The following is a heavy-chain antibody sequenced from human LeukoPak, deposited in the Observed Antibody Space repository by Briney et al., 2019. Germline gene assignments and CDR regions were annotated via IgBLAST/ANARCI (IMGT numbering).Heavy chain of an antibody. CDR3: ARLPRYNWNDRGRWFDP. V-gene: IGHV4-34*01. D-gene: IGHD1-1*01. Sequence: SETLSLTCAVYGGSFNNYYWNWIRQPPGKGLEWIGEINHSGSAKYNPSLKSRVTISVDTSKNQFSLKLSSVTAADTAVYYCARLPRYNWNDRGRWFDPWGQGTLVTVSS. J-gene: IGHJ5*02. CDR2: INHSGSA. CDR1: GGSFNNYY.